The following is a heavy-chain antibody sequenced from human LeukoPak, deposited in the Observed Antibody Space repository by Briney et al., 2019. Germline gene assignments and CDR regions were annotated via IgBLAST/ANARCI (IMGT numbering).Heavy chain of an antibody. CDR1: GYSISSGSY. Sequence: SETLSLTCTVSGYSISSGSYWGWIRQPPGKGLEWIGSIYHGGSTLYNPSLKSRVTISLDTSKNQFSLKLSSLTAADAAVYYCARDSGYSPYYYHMDVWGKGTTVTVSS. CDR3: ARDSGYSPYYYHMDV. V-gene: IGHV4-38-2*02. CDR2: IYHGGST. D-gene: IGHD6-25*01. J-gene: IGHJ6*03.